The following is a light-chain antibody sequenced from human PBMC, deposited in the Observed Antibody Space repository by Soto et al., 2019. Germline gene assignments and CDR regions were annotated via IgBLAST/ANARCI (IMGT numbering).Light chain of an antibody. CDR2: DVT. Sequence: QSALTQPASVSGSPGQSITISCTVSSSDVGHYDYVSWFQQHPGRAPTLLIYDVTYRPSGVSNRFSGAKSGSTASLTISCLRAEYEDNDYCSSYTGTSTQVFGTGTKVTVL. V-gene: IGLV2-14*03. CDR3: SSYTGTSTQV. CDR1: SSDVGHYDY. J-gene: IGLJ1*01.